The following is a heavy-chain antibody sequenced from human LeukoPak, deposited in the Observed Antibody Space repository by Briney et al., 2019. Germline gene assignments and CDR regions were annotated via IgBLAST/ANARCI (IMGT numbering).Heavy chain of an antibody. D-gene: IGHD1-7*01. CDR2: IYPGDSDT. CDR3: ARLRPRTANWNLQGHFDY. V-gene: IGHV5-51*01. J-gene: IGHJ4*02. CDR1: GYSFTSYW. Sequence: GESLKISCKGSGYSFTSYWIGWVRQMPGKGLEWMGIIYPGDSDTRYSPSFQGQVTISADKSISTAYLQWSSLKASDTAMYYCARLRPRTANWNLQGHFDYWGQGTLVTVSS.